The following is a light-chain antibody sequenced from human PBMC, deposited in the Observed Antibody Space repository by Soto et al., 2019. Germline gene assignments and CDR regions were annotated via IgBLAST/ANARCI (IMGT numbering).Light chain of an antibody. V-gene: IGKV3-20*01. CDR2: GAS. Sequence: EIVLTQSPGTLSLSPGERATLSCRASQSVSSSYLAWYQQKPGQAPRLLISGASSRATGIPDRFSGSGSGTYFTLTISSLEPEDLAVYYCQQYGSSPWTFGQGTKVEIK. CDR3: QQYGSSPWT. J-gene: IGKJ1*01. CDR1: QSVSSSY.